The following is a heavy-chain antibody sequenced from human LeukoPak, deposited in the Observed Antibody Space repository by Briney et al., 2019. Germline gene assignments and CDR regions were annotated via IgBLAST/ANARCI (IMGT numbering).Heavy chain of an antibody. Sequence: GGSLRLSCAASGFTFSSYGMHWVRQAPGKGLEWVAFIRYDGSNKYYADSVKGRFIISRDNSKNTLYLQMNSLRAEDTAVYYCANDGAYYDSSTDAFDIWGQGTMVTVSS. CDR2: IRYDGSNK. D-gene: IGHD3-22*01. CDR3: ANDGAYYDSSTDAFDI. J-gene: IGHJ3*02. V-gene: IGHV3-30*02. CDR1: GFTFSSYG.